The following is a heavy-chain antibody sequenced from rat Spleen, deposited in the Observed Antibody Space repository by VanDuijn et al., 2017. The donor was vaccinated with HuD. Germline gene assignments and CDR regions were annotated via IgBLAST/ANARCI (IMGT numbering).Heavy chain of an antibody. CDR2: ISYGDTSGHSST. D-gene: IGHD1-9*01. V-gene: IGHV5-29*01. Sequence: EVQLVESGGGLVQPGRSLKLSCAASGFTFSDYGVAWVRQAPTTGLEWVATISYGDTSGHSSTYYRDSVKGRFTISRDDAKSTLSLQMDSLRSEDTATYYCARRHYGYTDYFDYWGQGVMVTVSS. CDR3: ARRHYGYTDYFDY. J-gene: IGHJ2*01. CDR1: GFTFSDYG.